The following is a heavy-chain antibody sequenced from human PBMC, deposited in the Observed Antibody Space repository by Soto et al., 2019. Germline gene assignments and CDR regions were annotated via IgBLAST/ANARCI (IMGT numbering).Heavy chain of an antibody. D-gene: IGHD4-17*01. CDR3: AKPYPRMTTVTNNWFDP. V-gene: IGHV3-23*01. CDR1: GFTFSSYA. CDR2: ISGSGGST. Sequence: GGSLRLSCAASGFTFSSYAMSWVRQAPGKGLEWVSAISGSGGSTYYADFVKGRFTISRDNSKNTLYLQINSLRAEDTAVYYCAKPYPRMTTVTNNWFDPWGQGTLVTVSS. J-gene: IGHJ5*02.